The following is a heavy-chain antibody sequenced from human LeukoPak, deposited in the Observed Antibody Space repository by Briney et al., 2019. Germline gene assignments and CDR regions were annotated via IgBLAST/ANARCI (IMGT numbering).Heavy chain of an antibody. D-gene: IGHD3-22*01. J-gene: IGHJ3*02. V-gene: IGHV4-4*07. CDR2: IYTSGST. Sequence: PSETLSLTCTVSGGSISIYYWNWIRQPAGKRLEWIGRIYTSGSTNYNPSLKSRVTMSVDTSKNQFSLNLSSVTAADTAVYYCASTNYYDSSGYSDDAFDIWGQGTMVTVSS. CDR3: ASTNYYDSSGYSDDAFDI. CDR1: GGSISIYY.